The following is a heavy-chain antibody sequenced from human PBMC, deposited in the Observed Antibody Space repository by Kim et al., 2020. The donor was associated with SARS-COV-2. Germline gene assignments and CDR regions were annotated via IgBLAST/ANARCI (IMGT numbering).Heavy chain of an antibody. Sequence: SETLSLTCAVSGGSFSGYYWSWIRQTPGKGLEWIGEINHSGSTSYNPSLKSRLTISVDTSKKQFSLKLSSVTAADTAVYYCAGSGYYYYYGMAVWGQGTTVTVSS. CDR2: INHSGST. CDR1: GGSFSGYY. V-gene: IGHV4-34*01. J-gene: IGHJ6*02. CDR3: AGSGYYYYYGMAV. D-gene: IGHD6-19*01.